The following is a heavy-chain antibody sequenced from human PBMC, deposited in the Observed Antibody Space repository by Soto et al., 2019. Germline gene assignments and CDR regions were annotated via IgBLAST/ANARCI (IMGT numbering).Heavy chain of an antibody. J-gene: IGHJ6*02. CDR3: ASEYCGGDCYSAASYGMDI. CDR1: GYTFTSYA. Sequence: QVQLVQSGAEVKKPGASVNVSCKASGYTFTSYAMHWVRQAPGQRLEWMGWLNAGNGNTKYSQKFQGRVTITRDTSASTAYMELSSLRSEDTAVYYCASEYCGGDCYSAASYGMDIWGQGTTVTVSS. CDR2: LNAGNGNT. D-gene: IGHD2-21*02. V-gene: IGHV1-3*01.